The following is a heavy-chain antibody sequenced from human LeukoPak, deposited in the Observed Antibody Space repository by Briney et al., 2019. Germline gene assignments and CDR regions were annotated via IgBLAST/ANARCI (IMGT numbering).Heavy chain of an antibody. CDR2: ITSSGNTI. D-gene: IGHD1-26*01. Sequence: GGSLRLSCAASGFTFSDFYMYWIRQAPGKGLEWISYITSSGNTIYYADSVKGRFTVSRDNAKNSLYLQMNSLRAEDTAIYYCARDNYSGSRYFDHWGQGTLVTVSS. V-gene: IGHV3-11*04. CDR3: ARDNYSGSRYFDH. J-gene: IGHJ4*02. CDR1: GFTFSDFY.